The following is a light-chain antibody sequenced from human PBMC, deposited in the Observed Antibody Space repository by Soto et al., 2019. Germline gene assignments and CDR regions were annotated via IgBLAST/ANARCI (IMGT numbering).Light chain of an antibody. J-gene: IGKJ2*01. CDR1: QSVSSSY. V-gene: IGKV3-20*01. Sequence: EIVLTQSPGTLSLSPGERATLSCRASQSVSSSYLAWYQQKPGQAPRLLIYGASSRATGIPDRFSGSGSGTDFTLTISRLKPEDFAVYYCQQYDDSARYKFGQGTNLDIK. CDR2: GAS. CDR3: QQYDDSARYK.